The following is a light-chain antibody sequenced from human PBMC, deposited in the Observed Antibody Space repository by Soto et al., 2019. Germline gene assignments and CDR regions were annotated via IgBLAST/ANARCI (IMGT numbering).Light chain of an antibody. CDR2: LDT. Sequence: SYELTQPPSVSVSPGQTASITRSGGDLGNRYACWYQQKPGQSPVLVIYLDTKRPSGIPERFSGSNSGNTATLTISGTQAVDEADYYCQAWDDTTGVLFGGGTKLTVL. V-gene: IGLV3-1*01. CDR1: DLGNRY. J-gene: IGLJ2*01. CDR3: QAWDDTTGVL.